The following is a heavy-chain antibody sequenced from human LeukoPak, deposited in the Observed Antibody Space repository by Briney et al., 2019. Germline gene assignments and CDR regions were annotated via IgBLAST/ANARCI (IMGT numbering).Heavy chain of an antibody. CDR3: ARGGDYYDSSGYPIDAFDI. Sequence: SLKVSSKPSRGTFSSYAISWVRQAPGQGLEWMGGIIPIFGTANYAQKFQGRVTITTDESTSTAYMELSSLRSEDTAVYYCARGGDYYDSSGYPIDAFDIWGQGTMVTVSS. D-gene: IGHD3-22*01. CDR1: RGTFSSYA. V-gene: IGHV1-69*05. CDR2: IIPIFGTA. J-gene: IGHJ3*02.